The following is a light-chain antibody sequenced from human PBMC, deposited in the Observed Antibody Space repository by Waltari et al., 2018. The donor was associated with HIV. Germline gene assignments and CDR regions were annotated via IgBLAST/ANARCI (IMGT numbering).Light chain of an antibody. CDR3: CSYAGSSTHV. CDR1: SSYVGSYEL. V-gene: IGLV2-23*02. J-gene: IGLJ1*01. Sequence: QSALPHPASVSGSPGQSITISSPGTSSYVGSYELVSWYPKHPDKAPKLMIYEVSKRPSGVSNRFSGSKSGNTASLTISGLQAEDEADYYCCSYAGSSTHVFGGGTKVTVL. CDR2: EVS.